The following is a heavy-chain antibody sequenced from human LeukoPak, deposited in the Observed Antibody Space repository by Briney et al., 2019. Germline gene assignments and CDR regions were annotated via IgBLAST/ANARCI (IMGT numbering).Heavy chain of an antibody. J-gene: IGHJ4*02. D-gene: IGHD3-22*01. Sequence: SETLSLTCTVSGGSISSSSYYWVWIRQPPGKGLEWIGSIYYSGSTYYNPSLKSRVTISVDTSKNQFSLKLSSVTAAHPAVYYCARTYYYDSSGYYYAMSDWGQGTLVTVSS. CDR2: IYYSGST. CDR3: ARTYYYDSSGYYYAMSD. V-gene: IGHV4-39*01. CDR1: GGSISSSSYY.